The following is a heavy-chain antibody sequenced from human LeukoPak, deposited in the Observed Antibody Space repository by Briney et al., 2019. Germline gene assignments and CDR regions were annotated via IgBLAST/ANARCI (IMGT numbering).Heavy chain of an antibody. CDR3: AREMATTPYYYYGMDA. CDR1: GFTVSSNY. Sequence: GGSLRLSCAASGFTVSSNYMSWVRQAPGKGLEWVSVIYSGGSTYYADSVKGRFTISRDNSKNTLYLQMNSLRAEDTAVYYCAREMATTPYYYYGMDAWGQGTTVTVSS. D-gene: IGHD5-24*01. CDR2: IYSGGST. V-gene: IGHV3-66*02. J-gene: IGHJ6*02.